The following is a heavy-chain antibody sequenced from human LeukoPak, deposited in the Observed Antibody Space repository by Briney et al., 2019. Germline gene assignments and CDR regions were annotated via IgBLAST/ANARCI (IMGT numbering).Heavy chain of an antibody. CDR3: ARDLGVAAAGRFGA. D-gene: IGHD6-13*01. V-gene: IGHV4-61*02. Sequence: SQTLSLTCTVSGGSISSGSYYWSWIRQPAGKGLEWIGRIYTSGSTNYNPSLKSRVTISVDTSKNQFSLKLSSVTAADTAVYYCARDLGVAAAGRFGAWGKGTLVTVSS. CDR2: IYTSGST. J-gene: IGHJ5*02. CDR1: GGSISSGSYY.